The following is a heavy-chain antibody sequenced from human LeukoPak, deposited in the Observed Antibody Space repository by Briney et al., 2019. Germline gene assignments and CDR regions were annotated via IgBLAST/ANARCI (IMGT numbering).Heavy chain of an antibody. J-gene: IGHJ4*02. D-gene: IGHD4-17*01. Sequence: GGSLRLSXAASGFTFSSYSMNWVSQAPGKGLEWVSSISSSSSYIYYADSVKGRFTISRDNAKNSLYLQMNSLRAEDTAVYYCATDRVNTVTTRYFDYWGQGTLVTVSS. CDR2: ISSSSSYI. CDR3: ATDRVNTVTTRYFDY. V-gene: IGHV3-21*01. CDR1: GFTFSSYS.